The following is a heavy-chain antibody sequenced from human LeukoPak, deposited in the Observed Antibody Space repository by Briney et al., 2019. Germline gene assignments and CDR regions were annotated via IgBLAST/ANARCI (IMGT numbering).Heavy chain of an antibody. V-gene: IGHV3-23*01. Sequence: GGSLRLSCAASGFTFHDYAMMWVRQAPGRGLEWVSAIRGSGGLTFYADSVKGRFTISRDNSKNTLYLQMNSLRAEDTAVYYCARDPNGDYIGAFDMCGQGTKVTVSS. CDR1: GFTFHDYA. CDR2: IRGSGGLT. J-gene: IGHJ3*02. D-gene: IGHD4-17*01. CDR3: ARDPNGDYIGAFDM.